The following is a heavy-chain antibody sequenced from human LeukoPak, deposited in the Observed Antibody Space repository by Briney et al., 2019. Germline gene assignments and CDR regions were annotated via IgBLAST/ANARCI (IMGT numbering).Heavy chain of an antibody. D-gene: IGHD6-13*01. CDR1: GFTFSSYG. Sequence: GGSLRLSCAASGFTFSSYGMHWVRQAPGKGLEWVAVIWYDGSNKYYADSVKGRFTISGDNAKNSLYLQMNSLRAEDTAVYYCARDFGQQLVPLWGQGTLVTVSS. CDR3: ARDFGQQLVPL. J-gene: IGHJ4*02. V-gene: IGHV3-33*01. CDR2: IWYDGSNK.